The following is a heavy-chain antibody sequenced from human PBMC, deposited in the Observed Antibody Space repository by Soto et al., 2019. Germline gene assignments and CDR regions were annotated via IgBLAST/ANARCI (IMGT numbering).Heavy chain of an antibody. Sequence: SETLSLTCTVSGGSISSSSYYWGWIRQPPGKGLEWIGSIYYSGSTYYNPSLKSRVTISVDTSKNQFSLKLSSVTAADTAVYYCARHTTGDYYSYGMDVCGQMTVVT. V-gene: IGHV4-39*01. CDR2: IYYSGST. CDR3: ARHTTGDYYSYGMDV. J-gene: IGHJ6*01. D-gene: IGHD1-1*01. CDR1: GGSISSSSYY.